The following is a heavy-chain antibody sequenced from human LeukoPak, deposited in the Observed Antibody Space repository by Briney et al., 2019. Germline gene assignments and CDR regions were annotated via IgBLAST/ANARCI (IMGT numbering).Heavy chain of an antibody. J-gene: IGHJ4*02. V-gene: IGHV3-7*01. CDR1: GFSFSHYW. CDR2: IKQDGSEK. Sequence: GGSLRLSCAASGFSFSHYWMTWVRQAPGKGLEWVANIKQDGSEKYYVDFVEGRFTISRDNAKYSLFMHLNSLRVEDTAVYYCARVDGSSSCPDYWGQGTLVTVSS. CDR3: ARVDGSSSCPDY. D-gene: IGHD6-13*01.